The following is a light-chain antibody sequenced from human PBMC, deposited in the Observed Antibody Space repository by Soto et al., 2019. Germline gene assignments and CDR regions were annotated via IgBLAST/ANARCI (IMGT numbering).Light chain of an antibody. Sequence: QSVLTQPASVSGSPGQSITISCTGSSSDVGSYNSVSWYQQHPGKVPKLVIYDVVNRPSGISNRFSGSKSGNTASLTISGLQAEDEAHYYCSSYTSISASVIFGGGTKLTVL. CDR3: SSYTSISASVI. CDR1: SSDVGSYNS. CDR2: DVV. J-gene: IGLJ2*01. V-gene: IGLV2-14*03.